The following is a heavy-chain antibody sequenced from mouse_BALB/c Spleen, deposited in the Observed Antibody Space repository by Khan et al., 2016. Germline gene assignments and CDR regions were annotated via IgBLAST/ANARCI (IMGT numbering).Heavy chain of an antibody. V-gene: IGHV4-1*02. Sequence: EVKLLESGGGLVQPGGSLKLSCAASGFDFSRYWMSWVRQAPGAGLEWIGEISPDSSTINYTPSLKDKFIISRDNANNTLYLQMSKVRSEDTALYYCARPVYTRAMDYWGQGTSVTVSS. J-gene: IGHJ4*01. CDR3: ARPVYTRAMDY. CDR2: ISPDSSTI. CDR1: GFDFSRYW.